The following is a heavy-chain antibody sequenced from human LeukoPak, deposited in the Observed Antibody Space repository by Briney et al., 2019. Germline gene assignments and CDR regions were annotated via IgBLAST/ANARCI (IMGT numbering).Heavy chain of an antibody. CDR3: AKDPYYDFWSGYYLY. J-gene: IGHJ4*02. Sequence: ASVNVSCKASGYTFTSYGISWVRQAPGQGLEWMGWISAYNGNTNYAQKLQGRVTMTTDTSTSTVYMELRSLRSDDTAVYYCAKDPYYDFWSGYYLYWGQGTLVTVSS. CDR1: GYTFTSYG. D-gene: IGHD3-3*01. V-gene: IGHV1-18*01. CDR2: ISAYNGNT.